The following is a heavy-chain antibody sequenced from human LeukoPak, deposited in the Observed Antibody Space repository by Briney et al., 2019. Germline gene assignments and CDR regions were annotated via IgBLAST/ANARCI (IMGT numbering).Heavy chain of an antibody. Sequence: PGGSLRLSCAASGFTFSSYGMHWVRQAPGKGLEWVAVIWYDGSNKYYADSVKGRFTISRDNSKNTLYLQLNSLRAEDTAVYYCAKDRQQLVYYMDVWGKGTTVTVSS. V-gene: IGHV3-33*06. CDR3: AKDRQQLVYYMDV. D-gene: IGHD6-13*01. J-gene: IGHJ6*03. CDR2: IWYDGSNK. CDR1: GFTFSSYG.